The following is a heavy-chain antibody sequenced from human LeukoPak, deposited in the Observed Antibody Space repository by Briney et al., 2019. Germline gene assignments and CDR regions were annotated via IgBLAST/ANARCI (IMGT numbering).Heavy chain of an antibody. CDR2: ISYDGSNK. V-gene: IGHV3-30*18. CDR1: GFTFSSYA. Sequence: GRSLRLSCAASGFTFSSYAMHWVRQAPGKGLEWVAVISYDGSNKYYADSVKGRFTISRDNSKNTLYLQMNSLRAEDTAVYYCAKLIGTTFTGYWGQGTLVTVSS. CDR3: AKLIGTTFTGY. D-gene: IGHD4-17*01. J-gene: IGHJ4*02.